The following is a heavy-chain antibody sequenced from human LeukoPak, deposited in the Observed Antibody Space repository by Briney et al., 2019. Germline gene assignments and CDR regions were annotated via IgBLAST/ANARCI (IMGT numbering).Heavy chain of an antibody. CDR2: IRVSGST. J-gene: IGHJ4*02. Sequence: GGSLRLSCTTSGFTFSSYALSWVRQAPGKGLEWVSGIRVSGSTYYPDSVTGRFTISRDNSENTLYLQMSGLRAEDTAIYYCAKGTGDTAYYFDFWGQGVLVTVSS. CDR3: AKGTGDTAYYFDF. CDR1: GFTFSSYA. D-gene: IGHD7-27*01. V-gene: IGHV3-23*01.